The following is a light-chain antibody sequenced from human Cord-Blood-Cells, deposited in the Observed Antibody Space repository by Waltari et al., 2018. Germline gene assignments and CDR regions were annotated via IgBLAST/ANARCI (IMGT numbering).Light chain of an antibody. Sequence: SYVLTQPPSVSVAPGKTARITCGGNNIGSKSEHWYQQKPGQAPVLVIYYDSDRPSGIPERFSGSNSGNTATLTISMVEAGDEADYYCQVWDSSSDHYVFGTGTKVTVL. J-gene: IGLJ1*01. V-gene: IGLV3-21*04. CDR2: YDS. CDR3: QVWDSSSDHYV. CDR1: NIGSKS.